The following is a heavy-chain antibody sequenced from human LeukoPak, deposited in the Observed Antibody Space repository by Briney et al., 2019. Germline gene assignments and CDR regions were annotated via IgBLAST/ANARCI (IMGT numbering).Heavy chain of an antibody. D-gene: IGHD3-10*01. CDR1: GGSISSTHYF. CDR2: IYYRGTT. J-gene: IGHJ4*02. V-gene: IGHV4-39*01. Sequence: NASETLSLTCTVSGGSISSTHYFWGWIRQPPGKGLEWIGSIYYRGTTYYNPSLKSRVTISADTSKNQFSLKLTSVTAADTAVYYCASLGRGWFAGGEDWGQGTLVTVSS. CDR3: ASLGRGWFAGGED.